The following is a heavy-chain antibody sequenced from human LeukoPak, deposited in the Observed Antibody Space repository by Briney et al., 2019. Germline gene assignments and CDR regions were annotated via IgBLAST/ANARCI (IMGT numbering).Heavy chain of an antibody. D-gene: IGHD1-20*01. V-gene: IGHV3-48*03. CDR1: GFTFSTSE. CDR3: VREDNFDALDI. J-gene: IGHJ3*02. Sequence: GGSLILSCAASGFTFSTSEMTWVRQAPGKGPEWIAYVASGGSPIYYADSVRGRFIISRENAKKSLFLQMTSLRAEDTALYYCVREDNFDALDIWGQGTMVTVSS. CDR2: VASGGSPI.